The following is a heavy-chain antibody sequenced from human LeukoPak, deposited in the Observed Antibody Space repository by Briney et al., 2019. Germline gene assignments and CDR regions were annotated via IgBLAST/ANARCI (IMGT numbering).Heavy chain of an antibody. CDR1: GFTFSSYG. V-gene: IGHV3-33*01. Sequence: PGGSLRLSCAASGFTFSSYGMHWVRQAPGKGLEWVAVIWYDGSNKHYADSVKGRFTISRDNSKNTLYLQMNSLRAEDTAVYYCARDGSYYDFWSGYSSPYGMDVWGQGTTVTVSS. CDR2: IWYDGSNK. D-gene: IGHD3-3*01. CDR3: ARDGSYYDFWSGYSSPYGMDV. J-gene: IGHJ6*02.